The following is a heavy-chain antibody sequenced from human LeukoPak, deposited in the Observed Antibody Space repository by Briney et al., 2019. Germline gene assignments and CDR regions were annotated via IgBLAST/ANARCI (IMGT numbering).Heavy chain of an antibody. CDR1: GYTFTSYA. D-gene: IGHD3-10*01. V-gene: IGHV1-3*01. Sequence: ASVKVSCKASGYTFTSYAMHWVRQAPGQRLEWMGWINAGNGSTKYSQKFQGRVTITRDTSASTAYVELSSLRSEDTAVYYCARDLSPLLWFGESPSSFDYWGQGTLVTVSS. CDR3: ARDLSPLLWFGESPSSFDY. J-gene: IGHJ4*02. CDR2: INAGNGST.